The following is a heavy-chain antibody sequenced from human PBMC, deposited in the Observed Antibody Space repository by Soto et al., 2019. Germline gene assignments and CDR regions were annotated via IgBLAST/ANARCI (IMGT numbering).Heavy chain of an antibody. Sequence: QVQLQQWGAGLLKPSETLSLTCAVYGGSFSGYYWNWIRQPPGKGLEWIEEINHSGSTNYNPALTTRVPISVDTSTNQLSLKLSSMTPGDTAVYYCARGWGRRFDYWGQGTLVSVSS. CDR1: GGSFSGYY. V-gene: IGHV4-34*01. CDR3: ARGWGRRFDY. D-gene: IGHD7-27*01. J-gene: IGHJ4*02. CDR2: INHSGST.